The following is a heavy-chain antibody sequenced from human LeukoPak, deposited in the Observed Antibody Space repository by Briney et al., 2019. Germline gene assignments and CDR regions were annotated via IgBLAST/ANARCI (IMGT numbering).Heavy chain of an antibody. CDR3: AKEGTDYGDYPYFFDY. CDR2: ISFDGSRR. CDR1: GFTFSDSG. J-gene: IGHJ4*02. V-gene: IGHV3-30*18. D-gene: IGHD4-17*01. Sequence: HPGGSLRLSCAASGFTFSDSGMHWVRQAPGKGLEWVAIISFDGSRRFYADPVRGRFTVSRDNSKNTLFLQMDSLSADDTGVYYCAKEGTDYGDYPYFFDYWGQGTLVTVSS.